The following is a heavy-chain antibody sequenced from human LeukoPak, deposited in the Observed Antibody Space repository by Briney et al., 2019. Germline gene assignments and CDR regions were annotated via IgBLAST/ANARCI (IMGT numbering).Heavy chain of an antibody. J-gene: IGHJ4*02. Sequence: SETLSLTCTVSGGSISSGSYYWSWIRQPAGKGLEWIGRNYTSGSTNYNPSLKSRVTISVDTSKNQFSLKLSSVTAADTAVYFCARGVPAAVMGMGLFDYWGQGTLVTVSS. CDR2: NYTSGST. V-gene: IGHV4-61*02. D-gene: IGHD2-2*01. CDR1: GGSISSGSYY. CDR3: ARGVPAAVMGMGLFDY.